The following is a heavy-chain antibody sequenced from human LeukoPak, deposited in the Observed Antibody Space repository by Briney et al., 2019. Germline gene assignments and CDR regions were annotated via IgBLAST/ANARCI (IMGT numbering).Heavy chain of an antibody. CDR1: GFTFSSYA. Sequence: GGSLRLSCAASGFTFSSYAMSWVRQAPGKGLEWVSVLSGSGVNTYYADSVKGRFTLSRDNSKNTLYLQMNSLRAEDTAVYYCARSQLLSTLYYFDYWGQGTLVTVSS. CDR3: ARSQLLSTLYYFDY. J-gene: IGHJ4*02. CDR2: LSGSGVNT. V-gene: IGHV3-23*01. D-gene: IGHD2-2*01.